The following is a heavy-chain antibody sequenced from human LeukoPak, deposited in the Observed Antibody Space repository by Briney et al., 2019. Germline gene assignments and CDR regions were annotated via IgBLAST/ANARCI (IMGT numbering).Heavy chain of an antibody. CDR1: GFTFSSYA. Sequence: GGSLRLSCAASGFTFSSYAMSWVRQAPGKGLEGVSAISGSGGSTYYADSVKGRFTISRDNSKNTLYLQMNSLRAEDTAVYYCAKSKKPVAGTGYFDYWGQGTLVTVSS. D-gene: IGHD6-19*01. CDR2: ISGSGGST. J-gene: IGHJ4*02. CDR3: AKSKKPVAGTGYFDY. V-gene: IGHV3-23*01.